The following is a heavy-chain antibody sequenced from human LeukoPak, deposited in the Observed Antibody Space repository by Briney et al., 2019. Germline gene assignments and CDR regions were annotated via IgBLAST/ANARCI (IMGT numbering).Heavy chain of an antibody. V-gene: IGHV3-9*01. CDR3: ARASYYYDTTGLGAVDI. CDR2: INWNSDNI. Sequence: GGSLRLSCAASGFTFNDHAMYWVRQAPGKGLEWVSAINWNSDNIGYADSVKGRFTISRDDAKNSLFLQMNSLRTEDTALYYCARASYYYDTTGLGAVDIWGQGTMVTVSS. D-gene: IGHD3-22*01. CDR1: GFTFNDHA. J-gene: IGHJ3*02.